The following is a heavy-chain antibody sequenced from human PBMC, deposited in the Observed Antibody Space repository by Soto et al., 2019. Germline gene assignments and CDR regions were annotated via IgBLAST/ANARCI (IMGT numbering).Heavy chain of an antibody. CDR2: ISYSGTT. J-gene: IGHJ5*02. V-gene: IGHV4-30-4*01. D-gene: IGHD5-18*01. CDR3: ARGRGYSYGLDP. Sequence: QVQLQESGPGLVKPSQTLSLTCTVSGDSISSNTNYWSWIRQPPGEGLEWIGVISYSGTTSYSPSLKSRVAISLDTSKNQFSLSLSSVTATDTAVYYCARGRGYSYGLDPWGQGTLVTVSS. CDR1: GDSISSNTNY.